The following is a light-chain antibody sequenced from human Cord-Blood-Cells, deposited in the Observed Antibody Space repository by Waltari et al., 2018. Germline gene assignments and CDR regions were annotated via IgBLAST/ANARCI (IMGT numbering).Light chain of an antibody. V-gene: IGKV1-39*01. Sequence: DIQITQSPSSPSASVGARVTTTSRASQSISSYLNWYQQKPGKTPKLLIYAASSLQSGVPSRFSGSGSGTDFTLTISSLQPEDFATYYCQQCYSTPRTFGQGTKVEIK. J-gene: IGKJ1*01. CDR1: QSISSY. CDR3: QQCYSTPRT. CDR2: AAS.